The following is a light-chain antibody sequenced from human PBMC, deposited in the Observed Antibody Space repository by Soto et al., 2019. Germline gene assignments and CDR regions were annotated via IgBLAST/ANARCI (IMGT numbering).Light chain of an antibody. V-gene: IGKV3-20*01. Sequence: ENGLTQSPGTLSLSPGERATLSCRASQSVRNNYLAWYQQRPGQAPRLLIHGASSRATGIPDRFSGSGSGTDFTLTISRLEPEDFAVYYCQQYGTSPRTFGQGTKVDIK. CDR2: GAS. J-gene: IGKJ1*01. CDR1: QSVRNNY. CDR3: QQYGTSPRT.